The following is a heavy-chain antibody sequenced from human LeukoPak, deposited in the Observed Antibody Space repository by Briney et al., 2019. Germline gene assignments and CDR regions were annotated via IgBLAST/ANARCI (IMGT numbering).Heavy chain of an antibody. D-gene: IGHD2-8*01. CDR3: AKDLYYYAY. CDR1: GFTFRSHW. CDR2: TNQDGSDK. V-gene: IGHV3-7*03. J-gene: IGHJ4*02. Sequence: GGSLRLSCAAAGFTFRSHWMSWIRQAPGKGLEWVANTNQDGSDKQYVDSVKGRFTISRDNSKNTLYLQMNSLRAEDTAAYYCAKDLYYYAYWGQGTLVTVSS.